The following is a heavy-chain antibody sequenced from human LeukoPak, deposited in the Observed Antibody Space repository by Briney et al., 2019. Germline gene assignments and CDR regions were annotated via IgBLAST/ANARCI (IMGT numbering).Heavy chain of an antibody. Sequence: PSETLSLTCTVSGGSISSGDYYWSWIRQPPGKGLEWVAYMYYSGSAYYNPSLKSRATIPVDTSKNQASLKLTSVTAADTAVYFCARPYYYDSRIDPWGRGTLVTVSS. V-gene: IGHV4-30-4*01. CDR1: GGSISSGDYY. D-gene: IGHD3-22*01. J-gene: IGHJ5*02. CDR3: ARPYYYDSRIDP. CDR2: MYYSGSA.